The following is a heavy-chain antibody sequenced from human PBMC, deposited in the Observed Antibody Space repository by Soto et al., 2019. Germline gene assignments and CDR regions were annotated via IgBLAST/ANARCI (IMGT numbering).Heavy chain of an antibody. D-gene: IGHD2-15*01. J-gene: IGHJ4*02. Sequence: QLQLVQSGTEVKEPWSSAMVSCKASGGTFSTSSFDWVRQGSGQGLEWMGGIIPIFTRTNFAQKFQGRVTFSADESTRTTYMELRSLTSEDTAIYYCARDVVRSTAGDSWGQGTLVTVSS. CDR1: GGTFSTSS. CDR2: IIPIFTRT. CDR3: ARDVVRSTAGDS. V-gene: IGHV1-69*01.